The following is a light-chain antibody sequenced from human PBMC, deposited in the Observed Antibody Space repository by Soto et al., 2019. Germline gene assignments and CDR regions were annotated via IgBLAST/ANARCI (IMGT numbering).Light chain of an antibody. CDR1: SSDVGSYNL. Sequence: QSVLTQPASVSGSPGQSITISCTGTSSDVGSYNLVSWYQQHPGKAPKLMIYEGSKRPSGVSNRFSGSKSGNTASLTISGLQAEDEADYYCCSYAGISTSVFAGRTKLTVL. V-gene: IGLV2-23*01. J-gene: IGLJ2*01. CDR3: CSYAGISTSV. CDR2: EGS.